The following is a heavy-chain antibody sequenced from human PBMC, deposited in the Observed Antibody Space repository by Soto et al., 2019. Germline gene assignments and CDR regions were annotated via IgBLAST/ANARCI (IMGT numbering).Heavy chain of an antibody. CDR1: GFAFSDYY. V-gene: IGHV3-11*01. J-gene: IGHJ6*02. CDR3: ARVGTVAGTYYYYGMDV. D-gene: IGHD6-19*01. CDR2: ISSSGSTI. Sequence: QVQLVESGGGLVKPGGSLRLSSAASGFAFSDYYMSWVREAPGKGLEWVSYISSSGSTIYYADSVKGRFTISRDNAKNSLYLQMNSLRAEDTAVYYCARVGTVAGTYYYYGMDVWGQGTTVTVSS.